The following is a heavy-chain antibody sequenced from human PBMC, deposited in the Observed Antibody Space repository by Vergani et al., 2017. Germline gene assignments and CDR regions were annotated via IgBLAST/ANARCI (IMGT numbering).Heavy chain of an antibody. CDR1: GFNFSVFG. CDR3: AKNGAITGTTRIAFDI. J-gene: IGHJ3*02. V-gene: IGHV3-30*18. D-gene: IGHD1-7*01. CDR2: ISSDGSNK. Sequence: QVQLVESGGGVVQPGRSLRLSCAASGFNFSVFGMHWVRQTPGKGLEWVAVISSDGSNKYYGDSVKGRFTISRDNSKNTVYLQMSSLRAEDTAVYYCAKNGAITGTTRIAFDIWGQGTMVTVSS.